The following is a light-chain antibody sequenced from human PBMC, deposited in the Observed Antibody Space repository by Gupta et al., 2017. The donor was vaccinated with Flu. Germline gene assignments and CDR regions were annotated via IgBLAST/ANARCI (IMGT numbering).Light chain of an antibody. J-gene: IGLJ3*02. V-gene: IGLV4-69*02. CDR1: SGHSRYA. Sequence: QLVLTQSPSASASLGASVTVTCTLTSGHSRYAIAWHQQQPEKGPRYLMKVNNDGSHSKGDGIPDRFSGSSSGTERYLTISSLQSEDEADYYCQTWGTGLLVFGGGTKVTVL. CDR3: QTWGTGLLV. CDR2: VNNDGSH.